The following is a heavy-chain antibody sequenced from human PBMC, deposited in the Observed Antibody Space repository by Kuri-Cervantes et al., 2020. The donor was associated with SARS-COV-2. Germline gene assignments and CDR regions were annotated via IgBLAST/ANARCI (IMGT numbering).Heavy chain of an antibody. CDR1: GDSVSSNSAA. Sequence: ESLRLSCAISGDSVSSNSAAWNWIRQSPSRGLEWLGRTYYRPKWYNDYAVSVKSRITINPDTSKNQFSLQLNSVTPEDTAVYYCARDPTVAVHWYFDLWGRGTLVTVSS. CDR2: TYYRPKWYN. V-gene: IGHV6-1*01. J-gene: IGHJ2*01. D-gene: IGHD6-19*01. CDR3: ARDPTVAVHWYFDL.